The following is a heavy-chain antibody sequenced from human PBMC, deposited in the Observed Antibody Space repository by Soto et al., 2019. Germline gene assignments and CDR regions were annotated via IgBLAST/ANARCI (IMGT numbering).Heavy chain of an antibody. Sequence: GESLKISCKGSGYSFTSYWISWVRQMPGKGLEWMGRIDPSDSYTNYSPSFQGRVTISADKSISTAYLQWSSLKASDTAMYYCARKGDYYYGMDVWGQGTTVTVSS. CDR2: IDPSDSYT. V-gene: IGHV5-10-1*01. D-gene: IGHD3-16*01. CDR1: GYSFTSYW. J-gene: IGHJ6*02. CDR3: ARKGDYYYGMDV.